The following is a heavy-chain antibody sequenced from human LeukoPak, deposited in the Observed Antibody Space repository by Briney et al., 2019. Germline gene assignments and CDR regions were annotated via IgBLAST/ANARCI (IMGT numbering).Heavy chain of an antibody. Sequence: GGSLRLSCAASGFTFITYWMHWVRQAPGKGLVWVSRINPDGSTTSYADSVKDRFTISRDNAKNTLYLQMNSLRAEDTAVYYCARGSSLAYYVDVWGKGTTVTVSS. V-gene: IGHV3-74*01. CDR3: ARGSSLAYYVDV. D-gene: IGHD3-16*02. CDR2: INPDGSTT. CDR1: GFTFITYW. J-gene: IGHJ6*03.